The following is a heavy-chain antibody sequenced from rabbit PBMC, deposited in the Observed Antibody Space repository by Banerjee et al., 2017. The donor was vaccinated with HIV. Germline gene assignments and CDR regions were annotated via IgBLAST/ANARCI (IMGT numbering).Heavy chain of an antibody. CDR1: GFDLSSNA. CDR3: AREQYAGYAGYGL. D-gene: IGHD7-1*01. J-gene: IGHJ3*01. V-gene: IGHV1S39*01. CDR2: IDPVFDTT. Sequence: QEQLKETGGGLVQPGGSLTLYCKASGFDLSSNAMSWVRQAPGKGLEWIGYIDPVFDTTYYASWVNGRFTISKTSSTTVTLQMTSLTAADTATYFCAREQYAGYAGYGLWGPGTLVTVS.